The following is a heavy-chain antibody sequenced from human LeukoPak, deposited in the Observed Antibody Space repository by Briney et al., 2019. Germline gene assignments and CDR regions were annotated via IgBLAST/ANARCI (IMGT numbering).Heavy chain of an antibody. D-gene: IGHD3-22*01. V-gene: IGHV1-69*04. Sequence: ASVKVSRKASGGTFSSYAISWVRQAPGQGLEWMGRIIPILGIANYAQKFQGRVTITADKSTSTAYMELSSLRSEDTAVYYCARAIYDSSGYYYDYWGQGTLVTVSS. CDR1: GGTFSSYA. CDR3: ARAIYDSSGYYYDY. J-gene: IGHJ4*02. CDR2: IIPILGIA.